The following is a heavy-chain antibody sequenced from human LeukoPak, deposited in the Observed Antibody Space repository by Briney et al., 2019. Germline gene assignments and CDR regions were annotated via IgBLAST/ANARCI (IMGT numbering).Heavy chain of an antibody. CDR1: GTSITPYS. CDR3: ARHRAEMATITDDTFDM. J-gene: IGHJ3*02. V-gene: IGHV4-4*09. Sequence: SETLSLTCSVSGTSITPYSWSWIRQPPGRGLEWIGYFYTSGNTHQNPSLKSRVTMPIDASKNQFSLRLSSMTAADTAVYYYARHRAEMATITDDTFDMWGQGTMVTVSS. CDR2: FYTSGNT. D-gene: IGHD5-24*01.